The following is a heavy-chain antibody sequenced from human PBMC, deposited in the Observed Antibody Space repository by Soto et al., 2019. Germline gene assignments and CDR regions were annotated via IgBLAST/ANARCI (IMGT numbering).Heavy chain of an antibody. CDR3: AHRHYYGSGSTYYYYGMDV. CDR1: GFSLSTSGVG. CDR2: IYWDDDK. Sequence: QITLKESGPTLVKPTQTLTLTCTFSGFSLSTSGVGVGWIRQPPGKALEWLALIYWDDDKRYSPSLKSRLTSTKDTXXNXVXXTMTNMDPVDTATYYCAHRHYYGSGSTYYYYGMDVWGQGTTVTVSS. D-gene: IGHD3-10*01. V-gene: IGHV2-5*02. J-gene: IGHJ6*02.